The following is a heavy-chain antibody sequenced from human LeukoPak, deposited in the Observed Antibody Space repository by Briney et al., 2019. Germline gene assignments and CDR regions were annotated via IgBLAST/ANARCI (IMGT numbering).Heavy chain of an antibody. D-gene: IGHD1-26*01. Sequence: GGSLRLSCAASGFTFSSYAMSWVRQAPGKGLEWVSTISGSGGTYYADSVKGRFTISRDNSKNTLYLQMNSLRAEDTALYYCAKDTSGSYLRAFDIWGQGTMVTVSS. CDR1: GFTFSSYA. V-gene: IGHV3-23*01. J-gene: IGHJ3*02. CDR2: ISGSGGT. CDR3: AKDTSGSYLRAFDI.